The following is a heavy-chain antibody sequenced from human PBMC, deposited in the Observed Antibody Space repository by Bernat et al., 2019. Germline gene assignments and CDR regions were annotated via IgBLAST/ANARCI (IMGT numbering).Heavy chain of an antibody. CDR3: AREGAIRLLYYYYMDV. V-gene: IGHV4-34*01. CDR1: GGSFSGYY. D-gene: IGHD3-16*01. J-gene: IGHJ6*03. CDR2: INHSGST. Sequence: QVQLQQWGAGLLKPSETLSLTCAVYGGSFSGYYWSWIRQPPGKGLEWIGEINHSGSTNYNPSLKSRVTISVDTSKNQFSLQLSSVTAADTAVYYCAREGAIRLLYYYYMDVWGKGTTVTVSS.